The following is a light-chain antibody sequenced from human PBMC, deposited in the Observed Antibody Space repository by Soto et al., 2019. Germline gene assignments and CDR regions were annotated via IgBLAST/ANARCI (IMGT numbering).Light chain of an antibody. CDR2: AAS. V-gene: IGKV1-27*01. Sequence: DIQMTQSPSSLSASVGDRVNISCRASPAISNYLAWYQQKPGKVPKLLIYAASTLQSGVPSQFSGSGAGTDFTLTISSLQPEDVATYYCQKYNSSPPAFGQGTKVDIK. CDR3: QKYNSSPPA. CDR1: PAISNY. J-gene: IGKJ1*01.